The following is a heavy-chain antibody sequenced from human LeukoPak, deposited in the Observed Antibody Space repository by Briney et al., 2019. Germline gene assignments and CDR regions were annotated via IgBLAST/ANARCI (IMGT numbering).Heavy chain of an antibody. CDR1: GFTFSSYE. Sequence: GGSLRLSCAASGFTFSSYEMNWVRQAPGKGLEWVSYISSSGSTIYYADSVKGRFTISRDNAKNSLYLQMSRLRAEDTAVYYCARAEYHSDSTDAFHIWGQGTMVTVSS. J-gene: IGHJ3*02. CDR3: ARAEYHSDSTDAFHI. D-gene: IGHD2/OR15-2a*01. CDR2: ISSSGSTI. V-gene: IGHV3-48*03.